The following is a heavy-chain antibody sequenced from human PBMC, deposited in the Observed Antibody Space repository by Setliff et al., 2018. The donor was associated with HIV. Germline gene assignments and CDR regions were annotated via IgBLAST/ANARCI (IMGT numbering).Heavy chain of an antibody. Sequence: SETLSLTCTVSGGSISSSSYYWGWIRQPPGKGLEWIGSIYYSGSTYYNPSLKSRVTISVDTSKNQFSLKLSSVTAADTAVYYCASSRRLRRGVFDYWSQGTLVTVS. CDR3: ASSRRLRRGVFDY. CDR2: IYYSGST. V-gene: IGHV4-39*01. CDR1: GGSISSSSYY. D-gene: IGHD5-12*01. J-gene: IGHJ4*02.